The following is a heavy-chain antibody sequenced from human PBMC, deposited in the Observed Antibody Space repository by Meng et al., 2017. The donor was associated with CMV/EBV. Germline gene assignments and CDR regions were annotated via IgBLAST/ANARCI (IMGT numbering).Heavy chain of an antibody. D-gene: IGHD1-14*01. CDR2: ISSSISYI. CDR3: ARDKGTGFDY. CDR1: GVTFSSYS. J-gene: IGHJ4*02. V-gene: IGHV3-21*01. Sequence: GESLKISCAASGVTFSSYSMNWVRQAPGKGLEWVSSISSSISYIYYTDSVKGRFTISRANAKNSLYLQMNSLRAEDTAVYYCARDKGTGFDYWGQGTLVTVSS.